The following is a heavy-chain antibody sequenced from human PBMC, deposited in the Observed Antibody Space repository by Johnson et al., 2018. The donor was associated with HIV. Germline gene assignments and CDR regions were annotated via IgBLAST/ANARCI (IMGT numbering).Heavy chain of an antibody. CDR3: AKVRCGGDCLDAFDI. Sequence: VQLVESGGGLVQPGGSLRLSCAASGFTFSSYDMHWVRQATGKGLEWVSAIGTAGDTYYADSVEGRFTISRDNSRNTLYLQMNSMRTEDTALYYCAKVRCGGDCLDAFDIWGQGTMVTVSS. CDR2: IGTAGDT. J-gene: IGHJ3*02. V-gene: IGHV3-13*01. CDR1: GFTFSSYD. D-gene: IGHD2-21*02.